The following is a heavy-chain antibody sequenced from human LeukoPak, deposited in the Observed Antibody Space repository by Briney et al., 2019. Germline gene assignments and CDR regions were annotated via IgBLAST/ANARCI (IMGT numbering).Heavy chain of an antibody. CDR3: ARDGQQQSPYACDI. CDR1: GYTFTSYD. J-gene: IGHJ3*02. D-gene: IGHD6-13*01. CDR2: MNPNSGNT. V-gene: IGHV1-8*01. Sequence: TSVKVSCKASGYTFTSYDINWVRQATGQGLEWMGWMNPNSGNTGYAQKFQGRVTMTRNTSISTAYMELSSLRSEDTAVYYCARDGQQQSPYACDIWGQGTMVTVSS.